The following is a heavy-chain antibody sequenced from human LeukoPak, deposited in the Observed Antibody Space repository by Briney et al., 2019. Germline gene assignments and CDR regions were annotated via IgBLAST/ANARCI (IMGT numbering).Heavy chain of an antibody. CDR2: IGGSGGST. CDR3: AKDKLLWFGELLYTDY. CDR1: GFTFSSYG. J-gene: IGHJ4*02. Sequence: GGSLRLSCAASGFTFSSYGMSWVRQAPGKGLEWVSAIGGSGGSTYYADSVKGRFTISRDNSKNTLYLQMNSLRAEDTAVYYCAKDKLLWFGELLYTDYWGQGTLVTVSS. D-gene: IGHD3-10*01. V-gene: IGHV3-23*01.